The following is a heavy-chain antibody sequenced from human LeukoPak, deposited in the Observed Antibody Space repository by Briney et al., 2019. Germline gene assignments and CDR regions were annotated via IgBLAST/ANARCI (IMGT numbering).Heavy chain of an antibody. Sequence: SQTLSLTCTVSGGSISSGSYYWSWIRQPAGKGLEWIGRIYTSGSTNYNPSLKSRVTISVDTSKDQFSLKLSSVTPADAAVYYCARVIVGPSPRGYYYYMDVWGKGTTVTVSS. CDR1: GGSISSGSYY. V-gene: IGHV4-61*02. CDR2: IYTSGST. D-gene: IGHD1-26*01. CDR3: ARVIVGPSPRGYYYYMDV. J-gene: IGHJ6*03.